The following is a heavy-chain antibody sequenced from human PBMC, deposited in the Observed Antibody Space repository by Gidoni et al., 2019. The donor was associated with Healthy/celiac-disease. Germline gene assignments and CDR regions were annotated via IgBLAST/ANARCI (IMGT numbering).Heavy chain of an antibody. CDR1: GFTFSSYA. CDR2: ISGSGGST. V-gene: IGHV3-23*01. CDR3: AKKYRELTKPFDY. Sequence: EVQLLESGGGLVQPGGSLRLSVAASGFTFSSYAMSWVRQAPGKGLEGVSAISGSGGSTYYADSVKGRFTISRDNSKNTLYLQMNSLRAEDTAVYYCAKKYRELTKPFDYWGQGTLVTVSS. D-gene: IGHD1-7*01. J-gene: IGHJ4*02.